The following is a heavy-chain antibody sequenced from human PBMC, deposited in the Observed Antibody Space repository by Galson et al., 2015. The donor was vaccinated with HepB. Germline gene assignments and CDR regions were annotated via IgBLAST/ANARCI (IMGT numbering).Heavy chain of an antibody. CDR1: NY. V-gene: IGHV3-53*01. CDR2: IYSGGST. CDR3: AKDLTPRITTPRPDV. J-gene: IGHJ6*02. Sequence: NYMSWVRQAPGKGLEWVSVIYSGGSTYYADSVKGRFTISRDNSKNTLYLQMNSLRAEDTAVYYCAKDLTPRITTPRPDVWGQGTTVTVSS. D-gene: IGHD1-14*01.